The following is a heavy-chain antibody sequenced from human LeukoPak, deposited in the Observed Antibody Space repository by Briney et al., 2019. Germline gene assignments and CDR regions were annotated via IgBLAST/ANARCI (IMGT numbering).Heavy chain of an antibody. D-gene: IGHD6-13*01. CDR2: IYYSGST. CDR3: ARTRAAAGRFDY. Sequence: SETLSLTCTVSGGSISSYYWSWIRQPPGKGLEWIGYIYYSGSTNYNPSLKSRVTISVDTSKNQFSLKLSSVTAADTAVYYCARTRAAAGRFDYWGQGTLVTVSS. V-gene: IGHV4-59*01. J-gene: IGHJ4*02. CDR1: GGSISSYY.